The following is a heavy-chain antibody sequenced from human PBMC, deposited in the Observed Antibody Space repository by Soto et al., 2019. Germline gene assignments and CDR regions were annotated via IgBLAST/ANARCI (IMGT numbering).Heavy chain of an antibody. Sequence: PGGSLRLSCAASGFTFRSYAMSWVRQAPGKGLEWVSCISGSGISTHYADSVKGRFTVSRDNSKNTLYLQMNSLRAEDTAVYNCAKKPVGPAWYFDLWGRGTLVTLSS. J-gene: IGHJ2*01. CDR2: ISGSGIST. CDR1: GFTFRSYA. CDR3: AKKPVGPAWYFDL. V-gene: IGHV3-23*01.